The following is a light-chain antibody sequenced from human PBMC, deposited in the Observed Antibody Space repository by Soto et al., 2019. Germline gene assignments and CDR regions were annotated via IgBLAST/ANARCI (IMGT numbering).Light chain of an antibody. Sequence: ETVMTQSPAPLSVSPGEQATLSSRAVQTIYSNLAWYQQKPGQAPRLLIAGASIRATDVPARLSGSGSGTEYTHAINSQQSEEFAVYGCQQYNNWPVYTLGQGTQLEIK. CDR1: QTIYSN. V-gene: IGKV3-15*01. J-gene: IGKJ2*01. CDR3: QQYNNWPVYT. CDR2: GAS.